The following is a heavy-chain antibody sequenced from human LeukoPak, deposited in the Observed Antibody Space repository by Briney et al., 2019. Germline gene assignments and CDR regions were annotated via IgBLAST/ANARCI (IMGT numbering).Heavy chain of an antibody. Sequence: PGGSLRLSCAASGCTLSRIAMTWVRQAPGKGLEWVSTIRSNGDTAYNADSVRGRFAISRDNSKNALFLQMNSLRVEDTAIYYCAKGQELDDGVFDSWGQGTLVTVSS. CDR3: AKGQELDDGVFDS. J-gene: IGHJ4*02. V-gene: IGHV3-23*01. CDR1: GCTLSRIA. CDR2: IRSNGDTA. D-gene: IGHD1-1*01.